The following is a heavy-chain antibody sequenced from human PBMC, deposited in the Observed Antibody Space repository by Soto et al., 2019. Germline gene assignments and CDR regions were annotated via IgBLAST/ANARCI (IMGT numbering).Heavy chain of an antibody. D-gene: IGHD3-3*01. V-gene: IGHV3-30*18. CDR1: GFTFKNYG. CDR3: AKFPRGNYEPS. CDR2: LSYDGSEK. Sequence: GGSLRLSCVDSGFTFKNYGMHWVRQAPGKGLEWVSVLSYDGSEKDYAASVRGRFTISRDNSKNTLYLQMNSLRTEDTAIYYCAKFPRGNYEPSWGQGTLVTVSS. J-gene: IGHJ5*02.